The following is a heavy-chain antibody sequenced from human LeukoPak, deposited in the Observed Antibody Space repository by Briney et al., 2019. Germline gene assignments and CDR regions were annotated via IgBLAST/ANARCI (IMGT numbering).Heavy chain of an antibody. Sequence: ASVKVSCKASGGTFSSYAIIWVRQAPGQGLEWMGGIIPIFGTANYAQKFQGRVTITADESTSTAYMELSSLRSEDTAVYYCARRLRFLEWLLSGAFDIWGQGTMVTVSS. J-gene: IGHJ3*02. D-gene: IGHD3-3*01. CDR2: IIPIFGTA. CDR3: ARRLRFLEWLLSGAFDI. CDR1: GGTFSSYA. V-gene: IGHV1-69*13.